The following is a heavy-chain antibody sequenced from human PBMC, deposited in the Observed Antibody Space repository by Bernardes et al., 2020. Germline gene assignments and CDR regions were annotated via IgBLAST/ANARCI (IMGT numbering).Heavy chain of an antibody. CDR2: IYYSGST. D-gene: IGHD4-17*01. V-gene: IGHV4-39*01. J-gene: IGHJ4*02. CDR1: GGSISSSRYY. CDR3: ARSTLSVTTVDY. Sequence: SEPLSLTCTVSGGSISSSRYYWGWLRQPPGKGLEWIGSIYYSGSTYYNPSLKSRVTISVDTSKNQFSLKLSSVTAADTAVYYCARSTLSVTTVDYWGQGTLVTVSS.